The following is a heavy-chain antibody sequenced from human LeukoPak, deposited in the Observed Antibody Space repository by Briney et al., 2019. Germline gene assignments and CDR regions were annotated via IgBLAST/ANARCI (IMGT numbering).Heavy chain of an antibody. Sequence: ASVKVSCKASGYTFTSYYMHWVRQAPGQGLEWMGIINPSGGSTSYAQKFQGRVTMTRDTSTSTVYMELSSLRSEDTAVYYCFLLGYCSGASCYSRENFDYWGQGTLVTVSS. V-gene: IGHV1-46*01. D-gene: IGHD2-15*01. CDR3: FLLGYCSGASCYSRENFDY. J-gene: IGHJ4*02. CDR1: GYTFTSYY. CDR2: INPSGGST.